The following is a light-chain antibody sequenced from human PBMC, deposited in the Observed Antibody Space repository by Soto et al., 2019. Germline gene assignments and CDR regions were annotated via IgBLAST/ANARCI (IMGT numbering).Light chain of an antibody. CDR1: ISDVSGYNF. Sequence: QSDLTQPASVSGSPGQSITISCTGTISDVSGYNFVSWYQQYPGKAPKLMIYDVSNRPSGVSNRFSGSKSGNTASLTISGLQAEDAADYYYSSYTSSNTYVFGAGTKVTV. V-gene: IGLV2-14*03. J-gene: IGLJ1*01. CDR3: SSYTSSNTYV. CDR2: DVS.